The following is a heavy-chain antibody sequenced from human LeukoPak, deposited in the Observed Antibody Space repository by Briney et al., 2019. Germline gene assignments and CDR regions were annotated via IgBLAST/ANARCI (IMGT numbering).Heavy chain of an antibody. CDR1: GGSISSGSYY. Sequence: PSETLSLTCTVSGGSISSGSYYWSWIRQPAGKGLEWIGRIYTSGSTNYNPSLKSRVTISVDTSKNQFSLKLSSVTAADTAVYYCATDLPAWGNYVDVWGKGTTVTVSS. J-gene: IGHJ6*03. D-gene: IGHD3-16*01. CDR3: ATDLPAWGNYVDV. CDR2: IYTSGST. V-gene: IGHV4-61*02.